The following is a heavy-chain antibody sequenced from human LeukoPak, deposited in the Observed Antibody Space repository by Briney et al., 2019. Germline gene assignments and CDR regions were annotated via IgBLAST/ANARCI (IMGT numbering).Heavy chain of an antibody. Sequence: GGSLTLSCAAPGFTVNSDFMSWVRQAPGKGLEWISVIYSAGNTYYADSVKDRFTISRDNSKNTVYLQMNSLRAEDTAVYYCARDVNYDHHYWGQGTLVTVSS. CDR2: IYSAGNT. D-gene: IGHD1-7*01. CDR1: GFTVNSDF. V-gene: IGHV3-66*01. J-gene: IGHJ4*02. CDR3: ARDVNYDHHY.